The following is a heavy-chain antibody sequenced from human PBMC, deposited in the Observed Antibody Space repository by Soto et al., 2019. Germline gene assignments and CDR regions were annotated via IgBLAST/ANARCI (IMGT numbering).Heavy chain of an antibody. D-gene: IGHD6-13*01. CDR1: GGTFSSYA. CDR3: ARVNGIAAAGGKGADYYYGMDV. V-gene: IGHV1-69*13. CDR2: IIPIFGTA. J-gene: IGHJ6*02. Sequence: SVKVSCKASGGTFSSYAISWVRQAPGQGLEWMGGIIPIFGTANYAQKFQGRVTITADESTSTAYMELSSLRSEDTAVYYCARVNGIAAAGGKGADYYYGMDVWGQGTTVTVSS.